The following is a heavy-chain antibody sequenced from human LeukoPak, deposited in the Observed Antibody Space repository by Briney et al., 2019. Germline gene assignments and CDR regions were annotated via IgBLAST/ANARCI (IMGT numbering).Heavy chain of an antibody. D-gene: IGHD4-23*01. Sequence: SETLSLTCAVYGGSFSGYYWSWIRQPPGKGLEWIGEINHSGSTNYNPSLKSRVTISVDTSKNQFSLKPSSVTAADTAVYYCARASTTVVTPLDYWGQGTLVTVSS. CDR3: ARASTTVVTPLDY. CDR1: GGSFSGYY. CDR2: INHSGST. V-gene: IGHV4-34*01. J-gene: IGHJ4*02.